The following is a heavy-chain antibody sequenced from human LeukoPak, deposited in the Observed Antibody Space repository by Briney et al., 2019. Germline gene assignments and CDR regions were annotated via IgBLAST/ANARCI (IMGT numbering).Heavy chain of an antibody. J-gene: IGHJ4*02. D-gene: IGHD5-18*01. Sequence: GGSLRLSCAASGFTFSSYAMSWVRQAPGKGLEWVSYISSSGNTIDYADSVKGRFTISRDNAKNSLYLQMNSLRDEDTAVYYCARLRGYSYGHGDYWGQGTLVTVSS. V-gene: IGHV3-48*02. CDR2: ISSSGNTI. CDR1: GFTFSSYA. CDR3: ARLRGYSYGHGDY.